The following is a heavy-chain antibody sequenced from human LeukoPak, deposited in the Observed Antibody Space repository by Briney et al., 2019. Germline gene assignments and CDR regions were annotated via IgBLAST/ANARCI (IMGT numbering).Heavy chain of an antibody. CDR3: VKDRWVDH. CDR1: KFTLSSYG. CDR2: ISYDGSKK. J-gene: IGHJ4*02. D-gene: IGHD6-13*01. Sequence: GGSLRLSCTASKFTLSSYGMHWVRQAPGKGLEWVAAISYDGSKKDYADSVKGRFTISRDNSKNTLYLQMSSLRPEDTAVYYCVKDRWVDHWGQGTLVTVSS. V-gene: IGHV3-30*18.